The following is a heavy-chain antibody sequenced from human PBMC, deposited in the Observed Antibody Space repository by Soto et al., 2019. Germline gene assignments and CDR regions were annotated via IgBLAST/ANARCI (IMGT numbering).Heavy chain of an antibody. V-gene: IGHV1-8*01. CDR2: MYPNRTNT. J-gene: IGHJ5*02. CDR3: VRGGFLSHDHVIIAPATLGFDP. D-gene: IGHD2-2*01. CDR1: GYTFTTYD. Sequence: VASVKVSCKASGYTFTTYDINWVRQAPGQGLEWMGWMYPNRTNTGYAEKFQGRVTMTRDTSISTAYMELSSLRYDDTAVYYCVRGGFLSHDHVIIAPATLGFDPWGQGTLVTVSS.